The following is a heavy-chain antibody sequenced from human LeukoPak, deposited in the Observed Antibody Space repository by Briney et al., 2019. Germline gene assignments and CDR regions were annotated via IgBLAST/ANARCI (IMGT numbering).Heavy chain of an antibody. V-gene: IGHV3-21*01. CDR1: GFTFSSYS. CDR3: ARVGSTTTNRDAFDI. J-gene: IGHJ3*02. D-gene: IGHD2-2*01. CDR2: ISSSSSYI. Sequence: GGSLRLSCAASGFTFSSYSINWVRQAPGKGLEWVSSISSSSSYIYYADSVKGRFTISRDNAKNSLYLQMNSLRAEDTAVYYCARVGSTTTNRDAFDIWGQGTMVTVSS.